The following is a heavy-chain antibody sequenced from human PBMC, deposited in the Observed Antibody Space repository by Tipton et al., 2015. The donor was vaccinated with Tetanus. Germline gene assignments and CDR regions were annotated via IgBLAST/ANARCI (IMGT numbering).Heavy chain of an antibody. J-gene: IGHJ4*02. V-gene: IGHV4-59*04. CDR2: TYHTGGT. CDR3: VRAPYNSPGKYYFDY. CDR1: GGSMNSYY. D-gene: IGHD1-1*01. Sequence: GLVKPSETLSLICTVSGGSMNSYYWSWIRQPAGKGLEWIGYTYHTGGTYYNPSLKSRVTISVDRSSDQFSLRLTSVTAADTAIYYCVRAPYNSPGKYYFDYWGQGTLVTVSS.